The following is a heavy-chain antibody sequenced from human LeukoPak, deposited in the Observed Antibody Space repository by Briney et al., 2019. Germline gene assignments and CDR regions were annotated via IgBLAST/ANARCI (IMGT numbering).Heavy chain of an antibody. CDR2: ISAYNGNT. CDR1: GYTFTSYG. Sequence: ASVKVSCKASGYTFTSYGISWVRQAPGQGLEWMGWISAYNGNTNYAQKLQGRVTMTTDTSTSTAYMELRSLRSDATAVYYCARGRGITVFGVALDDAFDIWGQGTMVTVSS. J-gene: IGHJ3*02. CDR3: ARGRGITVFGVALDDAFDI. D-gene: IGHD3-3*01. V-gene: IGHV1-18*01.